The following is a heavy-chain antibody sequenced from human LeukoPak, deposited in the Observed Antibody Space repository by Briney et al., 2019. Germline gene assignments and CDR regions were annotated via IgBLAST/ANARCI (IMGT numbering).Heavy chain of an antibody. CDR2: IHHSGST. CDR1: GYSISSNYY. CDR3: ARGYERGQWRVWSDP. V-gene: IGHV4-38-2*02. D-gene: IGHD1-1*01. J-gene: IGHJ5*02. Sequence: SETLSLTCSVSGYSISSNYYWAWIRQPPGKGLEWIGCIHHSGSTYYNPSLKSRVTISVDTSKNQFSLNLNFVTAADTAVYYCARGYERGQWRVWSDPWGQGTLVTVSS.